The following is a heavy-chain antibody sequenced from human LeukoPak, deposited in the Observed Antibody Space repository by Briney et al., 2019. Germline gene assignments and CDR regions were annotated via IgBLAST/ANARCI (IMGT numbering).Heavy chain of an antibody. CDR1: GFTFSTYA. J-gene: IGHJ4*02. CDR3: ARAPLYSSGRGTDY. CDR2: ISSDGGST. V-gene: IGHV3-64*01. D-gene: IGHD6-19*01. Sequence: GGSLGLSCAASGFTFSTYAMHWVRQAPGKGLEYVSAISSDGGSTYYANSVKGRFTISRDNSKNTLFLQMGSLRAEDMAVYYCARAPLYSSGRGTDYWGQGTLVTVSS.